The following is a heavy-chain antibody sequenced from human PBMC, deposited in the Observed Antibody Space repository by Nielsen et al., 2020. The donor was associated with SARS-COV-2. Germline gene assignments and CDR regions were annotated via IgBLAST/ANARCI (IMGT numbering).Heavy chain of an antibody. V-gene: IGHV1-58*02. CDR1: GYTFTSNY. Sequence: SVKVSCKPSGYTFTSNYMHWVRQARGQRLEWIGWIVVGSGNTNYAQRFQERVTITRDMSTSTAYMELSSLRSEDTAVYYCARVAAAGTYYYYYYMDVWGKGTTVTVSS. CDR3: ARVAAAGTYYYYYYMDV. J-gene: IGHJ6*03. CDR2: IVVGSGNT. D-gene: IGHD6-13*01.